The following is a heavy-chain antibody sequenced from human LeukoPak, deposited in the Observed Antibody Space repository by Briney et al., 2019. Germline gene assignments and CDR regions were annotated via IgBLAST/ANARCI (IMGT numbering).Heavy chain of an antibody. CDR1: GFAFSRYW. V-gene: IGHV3-74*01. Sequence: GGSLRLSCAASGFAFSRYWMHWVRQAPGKGLVWVSRIEGDGSSTTYADYVKGRFTISRDNAKNTLYLQMNSLRAEDMAVYFCARDPSAFAGYFDFWGQGTLVTASS. CDR2: IEGDGSST. CDR3: ARDPSAFAGYFDF. J-gene: IGHJ4*02. D-gene: IGHD3-10*01.